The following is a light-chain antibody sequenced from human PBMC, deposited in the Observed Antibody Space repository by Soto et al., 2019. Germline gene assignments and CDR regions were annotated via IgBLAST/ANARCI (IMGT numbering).Light chain of an antibody. Sequence: EILFTQSPGTLSLSPGERATLSCRASQSVSSSYLAWYQQKPGKAPRLLIYGASSRATGIPDRLSGSGSGTDFTLTIRRLEPEDSAVYYCQQYGSLITFGQGTRLEIK. CDR1: QSVSSSY. CDR2: GAS. J-gene: IGKJ5*01. V-gene: IGKV3-20*01. CDR3: QQYGSLIT.